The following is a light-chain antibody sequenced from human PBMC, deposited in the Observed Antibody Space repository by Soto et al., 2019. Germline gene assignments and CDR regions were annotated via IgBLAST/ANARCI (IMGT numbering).Light chain of an antibody. CDR2: HAS. CDR3: QQYNSYS. Sequence: DVQLTQSPSSVSASVGDSVTITCRASQSISNWLAWYQQKPGTAPKVLIYHASNLQSGVPSRFSGSGSGTEFTLTISSLQPDDFATYYCQQYNSYSFGQGTKVDIK. J-gene: IGKJ1*01. V-gene: IGKV1-5*01. CDR1: QSISNW.